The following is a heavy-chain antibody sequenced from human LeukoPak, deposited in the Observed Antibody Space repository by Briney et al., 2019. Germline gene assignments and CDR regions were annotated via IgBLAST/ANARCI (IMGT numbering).Heavy chain of an antibody. J-gene: IGHJ4*02. CDR1: GDSISRYY. CDR3: ARSQGAYFDY. Sequence: SETLSLTCTVSGDSISRYYWRWLRQPPGKGPEGIGYISYSGSTNYNPSLKSRVTISLDTSKNHFSLKLTSVTAADTAVFYCARSQGAYFDYWGQGILVTVSS. CDR2: ISYSGST. V-gene: IGHV4-59*01.